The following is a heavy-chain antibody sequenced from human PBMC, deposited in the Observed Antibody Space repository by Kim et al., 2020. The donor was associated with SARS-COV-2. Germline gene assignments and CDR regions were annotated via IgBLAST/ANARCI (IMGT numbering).Heavy chain of an antibody. CDR2: IWYDGSNK. V-gene: IGHV3-33*01. J-gene: IGHJ3*02. D-gene: IGHD3-10*01. CDR1: GFTFSSYG. Sequence: GSLRLSCAASGFTFSSYGMHWVRQAPGKGLEWVAVIWYDGSNKYYADSVKGRFTISRDNSKNTLYLQMNSLRAEDTAVYYCARAGSFGERGNAFDIWGQGTMVTVSS. CDR3: ARAGSFGERGNAFDI.